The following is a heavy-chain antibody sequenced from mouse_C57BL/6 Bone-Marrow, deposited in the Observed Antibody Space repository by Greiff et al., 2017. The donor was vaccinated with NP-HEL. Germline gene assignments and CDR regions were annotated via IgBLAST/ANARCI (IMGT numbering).Heavy chain of an antibody. CDR2: SRNKANDYTT. D-gene: IGHD1-1*01. CDR3: ARDGNYGSSYGYFDV. V-gene: IGHV7-1*01. Sequence: EVKVVESGGGLVQSGRSLRLSCATSGFTFSDFYMEWVRQAPGKGLEWIAASRNKANDYTTEYSASVKGRFIVSRDTSQSILYLQMNALRAEDTAIYYCARDGNYGSSYGYFDVWGTGTTVTVSS. J-gene: IGHJ1*03. CDR1: GFTFSDFY.